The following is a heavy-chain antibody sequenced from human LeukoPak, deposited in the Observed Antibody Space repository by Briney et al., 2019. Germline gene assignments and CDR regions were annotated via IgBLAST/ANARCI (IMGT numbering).Heavy chain of an antibody. CDR2: TYYRSKWYN. CDR1: GDTVSSNSAA. V-gene: IGHV6-1*01. J-gene: IGHJ4*02. Sequence: SQTLSLTCALSGDTVSSNSAAWNWIRQSPSRGLEWLVRTYYRSKWYNDYAVSVESRITINPDTSKNQFSLQLNSVTPEDTAVYYCARDLDSSWSPFDYWGQGTLVTVPS. CDR3: ARDLDSSWSPFDY. D-gene: IGHD6-13*01.